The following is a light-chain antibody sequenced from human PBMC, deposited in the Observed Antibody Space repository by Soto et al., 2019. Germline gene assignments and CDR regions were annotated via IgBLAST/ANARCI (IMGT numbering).Light chain of an antibody. CDR1: QSFTTY. CDR3: QQYGSSPLT. J-gene: IGKJ4*01. V-gene: IGKV3-20*01. CDR2: DAS. Sequence: EIVLTQSPGTLSFSPGERATLSCRSSQSFTTYLAWYQQKPGQAPRLLIYDASSRATGIPDRFSGSGSGTDFTLTISRLEPEDFAVYYCQQYGSSPLTFGGGTKVDIK.